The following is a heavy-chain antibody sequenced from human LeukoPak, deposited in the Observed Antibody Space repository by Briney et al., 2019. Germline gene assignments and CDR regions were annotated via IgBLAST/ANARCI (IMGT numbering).Heavy chain of an antibody. CDR2: MNPNSGNT. J-gene: IGHJ4*02. CDR1: GYTFTSYD. CDR3: ARVSGSGWPYYFDC. V-gene: IGHV1-8*01. Sequence: ASVKVSCKASGYTFTSYDINWVRQATGQGLEWMGWMNPNSGNTGYAQKFQGRVTMTRNTSISTAYMELSSLRSEDTAVYYCARVSGSGWPYYFDCWGQGTLVTVSS. D-gene: IGHD6-19*01.